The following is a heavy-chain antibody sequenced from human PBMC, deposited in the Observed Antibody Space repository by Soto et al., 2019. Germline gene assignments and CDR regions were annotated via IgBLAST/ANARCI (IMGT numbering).Heavy chain of an antibody. CDR2: IYYSGST. CDR1: GGSISSGDYY. D-gene: IGHD5-18*01. CDR3: ARAVDKAMVGWNWFDP. Sequence: SETLSLTCTVSGGSISSGDYYWSWIRQPPGKGLEWIGYIYYSGSTYYNPSLKSRVTISVDTSKNQFSLKLSSVTAADTAVYYCARAVDKAMVGWNWFDPWGQGTLVTVSS. V-gene: IGHV4-30-4*01. J-gene: IGHJ5*02.